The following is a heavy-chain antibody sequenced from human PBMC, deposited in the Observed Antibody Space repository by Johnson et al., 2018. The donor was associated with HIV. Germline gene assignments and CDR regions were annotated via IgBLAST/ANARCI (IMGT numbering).Heavy chain of an antibody. V-gene: IGHV3-30*04. J-gene: IGHJ3*02. CDR3: ARDLAALNAFDI. D-gene: IGHD2-15*01. Sequence: QVQLVESGGGVVQPGRSLRLSCAASGFTFSSYAMHWVRQAPGKGLEWEAVISYDGSNKYYADSVKGRFTISRDNSKNTLYLQMNSLRAEDTAVYYCARDLAALNAFDIWGQGTMVTVSS. CDR2: ISYDGSNK. CDR1: GFTFSSYA.